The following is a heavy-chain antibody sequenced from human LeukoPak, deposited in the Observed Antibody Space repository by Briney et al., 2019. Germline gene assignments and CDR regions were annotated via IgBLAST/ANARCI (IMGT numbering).Heavy chain of an antibody. CDR1: GGSFSGYY. J-gene: IGHJ3*02. D-gene: IGHD4-23*01. V-gene: IGHV4-34*01. CDR3: ARMVTSGAFDI. Sequence: SETLSLTCAVYGGSFSGYYWSWIRQPPGKGLEWIGEINHSGSTNYNPSLKSRVTMSVDTSKNQFSLKLSSVTAADTAVYYCARMVTSGAFDIWGQGTMVTVSS. CDR2: INHSGST.